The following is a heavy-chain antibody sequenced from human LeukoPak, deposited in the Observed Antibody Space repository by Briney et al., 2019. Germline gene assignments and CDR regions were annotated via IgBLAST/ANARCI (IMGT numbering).Heavy chain of an antibody. CDR3: ARNENSGWGYFDY. V-gene: IGHV3-23*01. J-gene: IGHJ4*02. D-gene: IGHD5-12*01. Sequence: GGSLRLSCAASEFTISRYWMHWVRQAPGKGLEWVSVIGGSNGITFYVGSVKGRFTISRDNSKDTLYLQMNSLRAEDTAVYYCARNENSGWGYFDYWGQGTLVTVSS. CDR1: EFTISRYW. CDR2: IGGSNGIT.